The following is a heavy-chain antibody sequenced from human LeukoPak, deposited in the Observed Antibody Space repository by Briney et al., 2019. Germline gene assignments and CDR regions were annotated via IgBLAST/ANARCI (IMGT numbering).Heavy chain of an antibody. Sequence: SETLSLTCSVSGGSISSGDYYWSWIRQPPGKGLEWIGEINHSGSTNYNPSLKSRVTISVDTSKNQFSLKLSSVTAADTAVYYCARGRRDGYNSRLRRYFDLWGRGTLVTVSS. CDR2: INHSGST. V-gene: IGHV4-34*01. D-gene: IGHD5-24*01. CDR3: ARGRRDGYNSRLRRYFDL. CDR1: GGSISSGDYY. J-gene: IGHJ2*01.